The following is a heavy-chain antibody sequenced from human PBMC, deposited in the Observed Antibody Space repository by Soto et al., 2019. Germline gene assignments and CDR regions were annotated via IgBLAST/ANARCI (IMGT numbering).Heavy chain of an antibody. J-gene: IGHJ6*02. Sequence: QVQLVQSGAEVKKPGSSVKVSCQASGGTFSSYAISWVRQAPGHGLEWLGGIIPIFGTANYAPKFQGRVTITADESTSTDYMELSSRRSEDTAVYYCAGPPELTRIYYYDGMDVWGQGTTVTVSS. V-gene: IGHV1-69*12. D-gene: IGHD1-7*01. CDR3: AGPPELTRIYYYDGMDV. CDR1: GGTFSSYA. CDR2: IIPIFGTA.